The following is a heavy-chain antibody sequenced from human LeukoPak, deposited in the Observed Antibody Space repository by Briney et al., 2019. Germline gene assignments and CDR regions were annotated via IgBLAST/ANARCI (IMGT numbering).Heavy chain of an antibody. V-gene: IGHV4-39*02. Sequence: PSETLSLTCTVSGGSISSSSYYWGWIRQPPGKGLEWIGSIYYSGSTYYNPSLKSRVTISVDTSKNQFSLKLSSVTAADTAVYYCAREPKRQHVAPGYYYYMDVWGKGTTVTVSS. CDR2: IYYSGST. D-gene: IGHD5-12*01. CDR3: AREPKRQHVAPGYYYYMDV. J-gene: IGHJ6*03. CDR1: GGSISSSSYY.